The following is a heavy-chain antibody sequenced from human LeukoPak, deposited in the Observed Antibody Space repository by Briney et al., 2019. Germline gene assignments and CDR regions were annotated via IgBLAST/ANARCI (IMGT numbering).Heavy chain of an antibody. V-gene: IGHV3-23*01. Sequence: GGSLRLSCAASGFTFNSYDMSWVRQAPGKGLEWVSVISHTGYTTYYADSVKGRFTISRDNSKNMLYLQMNSLRAEGTAVYYCATSVSTYRSRFDYWGQGTLVAVSS. CDR2: ISHTGYTT. J-gene: IGHJ4*02. CDR3: ATSVSTYRSRFDY. D-gene: IGHD1-14*01. CDR1: GFTFNSYD.